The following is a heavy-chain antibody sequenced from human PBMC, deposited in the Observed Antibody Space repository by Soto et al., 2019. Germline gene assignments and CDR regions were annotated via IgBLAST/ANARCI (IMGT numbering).Heavy chain of an antibody. V-gene: IGHV4-31*03. CDR2: IYYSGST. J-gene: IGHJ6*02. CDR1: GGSISSGGYY. D-gene: IGHD5-12*01. Sequence: SETLSLTCTVSGGSISSGGYYWSWIRQHPGKGLEWIGYIYYSGSTYYNPSLKSRVTISVDTSKNQFSLKLSSVTAADTAVYYCASGGYGSAGMDVWGQGTTVTVSS. CDR3: ASGGYGSAGMDV.